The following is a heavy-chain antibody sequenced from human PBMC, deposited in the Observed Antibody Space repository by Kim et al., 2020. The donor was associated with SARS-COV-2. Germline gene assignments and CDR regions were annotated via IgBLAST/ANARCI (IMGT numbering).Heavy chain of an antibody. V-gene: IGHV3-23*01. J-gene: IGHJ6*01. CDR1: GFMFSRFA. Sequence: GGSLRLSCAASGFMFSRFAMNWVRQAPGKGLEWVSGVSGSGDSTYYADSMKGRFTISRDNSKSTLYLQVNSLRAEDTAVYYCSKSGYYDSSGYSLYHYY. CDR2: VSGSGDST. D-gene: IGHD3-22*01. CDR3: SKSGYYDSSGYSLYHYY.